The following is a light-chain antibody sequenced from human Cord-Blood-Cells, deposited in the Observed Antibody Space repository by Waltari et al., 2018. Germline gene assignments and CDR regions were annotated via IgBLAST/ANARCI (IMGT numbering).Light chain of an antibody. J-gene: IGLJ1*01. Sequence: QSVLTQPPSASGTPGPRVTISCSGSSSNIGSNTVNWYQQLPGTAPKLLIYSNNQRPSGVPDRFSGSKSGNTASLTISGLQAEDEADYYCSSYTSSSTYVFGTGTKVTVL. CDR3: SSYTSSSTYV. CDR1: SSNIGSNT. V-gene: IGLV1-44*01. CDR2: SNN.